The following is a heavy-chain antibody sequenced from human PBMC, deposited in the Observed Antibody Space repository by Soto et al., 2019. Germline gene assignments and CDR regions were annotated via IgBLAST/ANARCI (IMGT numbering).Heavy chain of an antibody. CDR1: GFTFSSYG. D-gene: IGHD3-10*01. CDR3: AKVGVRGVMLSSALDI. CDR2: ISYDGSNK. J-gene: IGHJ3*02. V-gene: IGHV3-30*18. Sequence: QVQLVESGGGVVQPGRSLRLSCAASGFTFSSYGMHWVRQAPGKGLEWVAVISYDGSNKYYADSVKGRFTISRDNSKNTLYLQMNSLRAEDTAVYYCAKVGVRGVMLSSALDIWGQGTMVTVSS.